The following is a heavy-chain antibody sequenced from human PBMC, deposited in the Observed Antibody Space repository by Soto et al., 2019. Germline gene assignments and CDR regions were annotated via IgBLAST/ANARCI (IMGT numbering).Heavy chain of an antibody. CDR2: INPKFGDT. J-gene: IGHJ6*02. V-gene: IGHV1-2*02. D-gene: IGHD3-10*02. Sequence: QVQLVQSGAEVKEPGDSVRVSCEASGYTFTAYYIHWVRRAPGQGLEWMGWINPKFGDTTYAQDFQGRVSMTRDMSISTVYMELSRLTSDDTAIYYCERNMDYYYGRGSGNGHGVWGQGTTVTVFS. CDR3: ERNMDYYYGRGSGNGHGV. CDR1: GYTFTAYY.